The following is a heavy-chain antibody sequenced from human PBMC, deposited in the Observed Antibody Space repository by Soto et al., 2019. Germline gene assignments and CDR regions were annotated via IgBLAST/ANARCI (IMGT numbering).Heavy chain of an antibody. CDR2: LYHSGST. J-gene: IGHJ4*02. V-gene: IGHV4-30-2*01. Sequence: QLQLQESGSGLVKPSQTLSLTCAVSGGSISSGGYSWSWIRQPPGKGLEWIGYLYHSGSTYYNPYLKSRVTISVDRSKNQFSLKMSSVTAADTALYYCARRSWELGFDYWGQGTLVTVSS. CDR1: GGSISSGGYS. D-gene: IGHD1-26*01. CDR3: ARRSWELGFDY.